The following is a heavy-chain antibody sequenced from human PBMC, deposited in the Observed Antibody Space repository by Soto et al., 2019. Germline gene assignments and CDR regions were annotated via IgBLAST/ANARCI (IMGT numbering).Heavy chain of an antibody. V-gene: IGHV1-8*01. CDR1: GYTFTSYD. D-gene: IGHD3-3*01. Sequence: GASVKVSCKASGYTFTSYDINWVRQATGQGLEWMGWMNPNSGNTGYAQKFQGRVTMTRNTSISTAYMELSSLRSEDTAVYYCARGQRITIFGVVTTDAFDIWGQGTMVTVS. CDR2: MNPNSGNT. J-gene: IGHJ3*02. CDR3: ARGQRITIFGVVTTDAFDI.